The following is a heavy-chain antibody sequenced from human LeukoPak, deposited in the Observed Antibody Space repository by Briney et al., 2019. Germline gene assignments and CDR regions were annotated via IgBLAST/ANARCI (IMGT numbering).Heavy chain of an antibody. Sequence: SETLSLTCAVYGGSFSVYYWSWIRQPPGKGLEWIGEINHSGSTNYNPSLKSRVTISVDTSKNQFSLKLSSVTAADTAVYYCARGPRIAARPVEYNWFDPWGQGTLVTVSS. J-gene: IGHJ5*02. D-gene: IGHD6-6*01. CDR1: GGSFSVYY. CDR2: INHSGST. CDR3: ARGPRIAARPVEYNWFDP. V-gene: IGHV4-34*01.